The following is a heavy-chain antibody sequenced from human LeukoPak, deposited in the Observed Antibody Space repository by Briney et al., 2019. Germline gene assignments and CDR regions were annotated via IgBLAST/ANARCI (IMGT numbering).Heavy chain of an antibody. CDR1: GFTFGSHA. J-gene: IGHJ4*02. CDR2: IFGSGGSP. Sequence: GGSLLLSCEASGFTFGSHAMYWVRQAPGKGLEWVAGIFGSGGSPHYADSVKGRFTISRDNSRNTVYLQINSLRADDTAVYYCGKTTVGYSSGQKPAWPVDYWGQGTQVTASS. CDR3: GKTTVGYSSGQKPAWPVDY. D-gene: IGHD5-18*01. V-gene: IGHV3-23*01.